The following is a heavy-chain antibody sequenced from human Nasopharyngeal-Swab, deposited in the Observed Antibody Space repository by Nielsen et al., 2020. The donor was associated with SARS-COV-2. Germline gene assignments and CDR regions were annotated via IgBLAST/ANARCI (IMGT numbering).Heavy chain of an antibody. V-gene: IGHV3-15*07. D-gene: IGHD3-10*01. CDR2: IKSKTDGGTT. CDR3: TSQGYVLLWFGELIGTADY. CDR1: GFTFSNAW. Sequence: GESLKISCAASGFTFSNAWMNWVRQAPGKGPEWVGRIKSKTDGGTTDYAAPVKGRFTISRDDSKNTLYLQMNSLKTEDTAVYYCTSQGYVLLWFGELIGTADYWGQGTLVTVSS. J-gene: IGHJ4*02.